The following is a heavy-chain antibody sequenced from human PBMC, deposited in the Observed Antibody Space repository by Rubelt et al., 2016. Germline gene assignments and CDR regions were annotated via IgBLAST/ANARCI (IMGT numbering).Heavy chain of an antibody. V-gene: IGHV4-59*08. CDR2: LYHTGST. J-gene: IGHJ4*02. CDR3: ARHGGSYLDYFDY. Sequence: QVQLQESGPGLVKPSGTLSLTCTVSGGSISSYYWSWIRQPPGKGLEWIGYLYHTGSTSYNPSLKSRVTISVDTPKSQSSLKVSSVTAADTAVYYCARHGGSYLDYFDYWGQGTLVTVSS. CDR1: GGSISSYY. D-gene: IGHD1-26*01.